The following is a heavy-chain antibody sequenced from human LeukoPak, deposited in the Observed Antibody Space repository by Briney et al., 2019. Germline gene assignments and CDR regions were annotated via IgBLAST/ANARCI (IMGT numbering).Heavy chain of an antibody. J-gene: IGHJ1*01. CDR3: ARGPNGNYVGAFDFQR. D-gene: IGHD4-17*01. CDR1: GFTFSSYA. V-gene: IGHV3-23*01. CDR2: ISGDGT. Sequence: GGSLRLSCAASGFTFSSYALPWVRQAPGRGLEWVSSISGDGTYYADSVKGRFSISRDNYKNTLYLQMSSLRAEDTAVYYCARGPNGNYVGAFDFQRWGQGTLVTDSS.